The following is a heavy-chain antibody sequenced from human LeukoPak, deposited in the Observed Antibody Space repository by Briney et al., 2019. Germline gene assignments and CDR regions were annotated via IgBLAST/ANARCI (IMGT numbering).Heavy chain of an antibody. Sequence: GGSLRLSCAASRFTFSDYWMHWVRQAPGKGLVWVSRINSDGSTISYADSVKGRFTISRDNAKNTLYLQMNSLRAEDTAVYYCARVRVGSFNWFDPWGQGTLVTVSS. CDR1: RFTFSDYW. D-gene: IGHD3-10*01. V-gene: IGHV3-74*01. J-gene: IGHJ5*02. CDR2: INSDGSTI. CDR3: ARVRVGSFNWFDP.